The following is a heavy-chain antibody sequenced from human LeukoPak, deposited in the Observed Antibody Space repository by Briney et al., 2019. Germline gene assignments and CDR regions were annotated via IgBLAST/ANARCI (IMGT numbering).Heavy chain of an antibody. Sequence: GGSLRLSCAASGFTFSSYGMHWVRQAPGKGLEWVAVISYDGSNKHYADSVKGRFTISRDNSKNTLYLQMNSLRAEDTAVYYCAKGVRFLEWLPIDYWGQGTLVTVSS. J-gene: IGHJ4*02. CDR3: AKGVRFLEWLPIDY. CDR1: GFTFSSYG. CDR2: ISYDGSNK. V-gene: IGHV3-30*18. D-gene: IGHD3-3*01.